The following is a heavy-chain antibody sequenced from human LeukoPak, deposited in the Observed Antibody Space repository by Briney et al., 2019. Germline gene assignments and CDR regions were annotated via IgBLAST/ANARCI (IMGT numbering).Heavy chain of an antibody. CDR1: GGSISSYY. V-gene: IGHV4-59*01. J-gene: IGHJ6*03. CDR2: IYYSGST. D-gene: IGHD2-2*01. CDR3: ARGRRVPAAIYYYYYYMDV. Sequence: PSETLSLTCTVSGGSISSYYWSWIRQPPGKGLEWIGYIYYSGSTNYNPSLRSRVTISVDTSKNQFSLRLSSVTAADTAVYYCARGRRVPAAIYYYYYYMDVWGKGTRSPSP.